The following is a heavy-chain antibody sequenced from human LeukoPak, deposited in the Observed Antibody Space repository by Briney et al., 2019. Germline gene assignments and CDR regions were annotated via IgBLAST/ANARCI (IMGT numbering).Heavy chain of an antibody. J-gene: IGHJ4*02. D-gene: IGHD2-2*01. CDR1: GGSISSSSYY. Sequence: SETLSLTCTVSGGSISSSSYYWGWIRQPPGKGLEWIGSIYYSGSTYYNPSLKSRVTISVDTSKNQFSLKLSSVTAADTAVYYCARGGPKYQLLWDFDFWGQGTLVTVSS. CDR2: IYYSGST. CDR3: ARGGPKYQLLWDFDF. V-gene: IGHV4-39*01.